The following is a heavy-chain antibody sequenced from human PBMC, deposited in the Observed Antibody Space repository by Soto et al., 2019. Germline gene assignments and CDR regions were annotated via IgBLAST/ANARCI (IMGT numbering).Heavy chain of an antibody. CDR3: LARTPDY. CDR1: GFSFSRYA. V-gene: IGHV3-23*01. CDR2: ISGSGHSR. D-gene: IGHD3-3*02. Sequence: EVQLLESGGGLVQPGGSLRLSCVVSGFSFSRYAMTWVRQAPGRGLEWVSSISGSGHSRQYADSLKGRFTVSRDNSKNTPYLQMNGRRVENTAMYFCLARTPDYWGQGTLVSVSS. J-gene: IGHJ4*02.